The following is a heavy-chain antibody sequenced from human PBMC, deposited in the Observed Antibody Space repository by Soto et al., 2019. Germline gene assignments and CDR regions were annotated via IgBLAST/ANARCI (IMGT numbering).Heavy chain of an antibody. D-gene: IGHD3-3*01. Sequence: SETLSLTCAVYGGSFSGYYWSWIRQPPGKGLEWIGEINHSGSTNYNPPLKSRVTISVDTSKNQFSLKLSSVTAADTAVYYCARARLRFFSPYLTEWGQGTLVTVSS. J-gene: IGHJ4*02. CDR2: INHSGST. CDR1: GGSFSGYY. V-gene: IGHV4-34*01. CDR3: ARARLRFFSPYLTE.